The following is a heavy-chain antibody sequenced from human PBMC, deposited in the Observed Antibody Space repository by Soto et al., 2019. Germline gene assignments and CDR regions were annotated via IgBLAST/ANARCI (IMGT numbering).Heavy chain of an antibody. CDR1: GYTFTGYY. J-gene: IGHJ4*02. V-gene: IGHV1-18*04. CDR2: ISAYNGNT. D-gene: IGHD2-2*01. CDR3: ARACSSTSCQLDY. Sequence: ASVKVSCKASGYTFTGYYMHWVRQXPGQGLEWMGWISAYNGNTNYAQKLQGRVTMTTDTSTSTAYMELRSLRSDDTAVYYCARACSSTSCQLDYWGQGTLVTVSS.